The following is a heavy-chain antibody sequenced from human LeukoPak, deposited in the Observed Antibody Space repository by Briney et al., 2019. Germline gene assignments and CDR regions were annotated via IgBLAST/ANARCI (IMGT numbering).Heavy chain of an antibody. Sequence: PGGSLRLSCAASGFTFSRYWMSWVRQAPGKGLEWVANIKQDGSEKYYVDSVKGRFTISRDNAKNSLYLQMNSLRDEDTAVYYCARDLYNSGGDYWGQGTLVTVSS. CDR3: ARDLYNSGGDY. CDR1: GFTFSRYW. V-gene: IGHV3-7*01. D-gene: IGHD6-19*01. CDR2: IKQDGSEK. J-gene: IGHJ4*02.